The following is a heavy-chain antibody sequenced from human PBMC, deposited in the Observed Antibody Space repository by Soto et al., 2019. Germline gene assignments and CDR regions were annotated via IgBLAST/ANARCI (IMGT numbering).Heavy chain of an antibody. CDR2: IYSSGTT. Sequence: GGSLRLSCAASGLTVSSNYMSWVRQAPGKGLEWVSVIYSSGTTYYADSVKGRFTISRDNSKNTLYLQMNSLGAEDTAVYYCARGIAVAGFYFDYWGQGTLVTVSS. D-gene: IGHD6-19*01. CDR1: GLTVSSNY. J-gene: IGHJ4*02. V-gene: IGHV3-53*01. CDR3: ARGIAVAGFYFDY.